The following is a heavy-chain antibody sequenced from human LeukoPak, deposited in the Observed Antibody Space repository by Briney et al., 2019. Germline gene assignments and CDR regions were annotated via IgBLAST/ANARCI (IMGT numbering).Heavy chain of an antibody. CDR1: GYTFTNYG. V-gene: IGHV1-18*01. D-gene: IGHD3/OR15-3a*01. CDR3: ARGRVDVDY. CDR2: ISAYNGNT. Sequence: GASVKVSCKTSGYTFTNYGISWVRQAPGLGLEWMGWISAYNGNTNYAQKVQGRVTMTTDTSTSTAYMELRSLRFDDTAVYYCARGRVDVDYWGQGTLVTVSS. J-gene: IGHJ4*02.